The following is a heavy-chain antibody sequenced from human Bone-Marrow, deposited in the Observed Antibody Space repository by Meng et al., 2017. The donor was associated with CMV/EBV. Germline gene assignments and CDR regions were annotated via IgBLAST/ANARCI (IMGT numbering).Heavy chain of an antibody. CDR3: ARELVVVTHYYFDY. V-gene: IGHV4-4*07. J-gene: IGHJ4*02. Sequence: CIGSGGYINSYYWSWSRQPAGKGLEWIGRIYTSGNTNYNPSLKSRVTMSVDTSKTQFSLKLTSVTAADTAVYFCARELVVVTHYYFDYWGQGTLVTVSS. CDR1: GGYINSYY. CDR2: IYTSGNT. D-gene: IGHD3-22*01.